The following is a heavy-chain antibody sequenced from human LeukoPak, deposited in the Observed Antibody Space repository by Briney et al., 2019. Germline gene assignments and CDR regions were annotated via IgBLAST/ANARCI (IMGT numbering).Heavy chain of an antibody. CDR3: ARGPYYDGSGYDFDY. V-gene: IGHV3-30-3*01. Sequence: GGSLRLSCAASGFTFSYYPMHWVRQAPGRGLEWVATISYAGSKIYYADSVKGRFTISRDNSKNTLYLQMNSLRTEDTAVYCCARGPYYDGSGYDFDYWGQGTLVTVSS. CDR1: GFTFSYYP. J-gene: IGHJ4*02. CDR2: ISYAGSKI. D-gene: IGHD3-22*01.